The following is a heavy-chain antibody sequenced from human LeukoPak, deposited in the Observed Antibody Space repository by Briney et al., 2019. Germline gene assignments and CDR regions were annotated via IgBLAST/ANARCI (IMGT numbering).Heavy chain of an antibody. D-gene: IGHD1-14*01. V-gene: IGHV3-64*02. CDR2: ISSNGGTT. J-gene: IGHJ4*02. CDR1: GFTFSSYA. Sequence: GGSLRLSCSASGFTFSSYAMHWVRQAPGKGLEYVSTISSNGGTTYYADSEKGRFTISRDNSKDTLYLQMGSLRAEDMAVYYCARAPGNWYNLFDYWGQGTLVTVSS. CDR3: ARAPGNWYNLFDY.